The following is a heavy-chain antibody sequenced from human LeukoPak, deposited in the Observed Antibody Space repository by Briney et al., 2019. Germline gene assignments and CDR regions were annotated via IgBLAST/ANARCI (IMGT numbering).Heavy chain of an antibody. Sequence: GGTLRLSCAASGFTFSSYGMSWVRQAPGKGLEWVSAISGSGGSTYYADSVKGRFTISRDNSKNTLYSQMNSLRAEDTAVYYCARARITLDVWGKGTTVTVSS. D-gene: IGHD3-10*01. V-gene: IGHV3-23*01. CDR1: GFTFSSYG. J-gene: IGHJ6*04. CDR3: ARARITLDV. CDR2: ISGSGGST.